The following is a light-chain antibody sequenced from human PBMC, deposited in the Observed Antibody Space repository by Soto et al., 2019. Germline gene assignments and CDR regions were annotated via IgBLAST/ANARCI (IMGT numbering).Light chain of an antibody. CDR2: GAS. CDR1: QSVSSSS. J-gene: IGKJ1*01. V-gene: IGKV3-20*01. CDR3: QQYGSSLRT. Sequence: EIVLTQSPGTLSLSPGERATLSCRASQSVSSSSLAWYQQKPGQAPRLLIYGASSRATGIPDRFSGSGSGTDFTLTISRLEPEDCAVYYCQQYGSSLRTFGQGTKVEIK.